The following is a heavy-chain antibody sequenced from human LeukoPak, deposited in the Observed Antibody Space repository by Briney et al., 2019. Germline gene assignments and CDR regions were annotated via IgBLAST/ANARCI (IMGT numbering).Heavy chain of an antibody. J-gene: IGHJ5*02. D-gene: IGHD4-17*01. CDR3: ARDRAVTQDWVEFDP. Sequence: GRTLRLSCAGSGFSVSNYYMSWVRQAPGKGLEWVSLIRDSGETFYADSVKGRFTISRDNSKNTMYLQMNRLRVEDTAVYFCARDRAVTQDWVEFDPWGQGTLVTVSS. CDR2: IRDSGET. CDR1: GFSVSNYY. V-gene: IGHV3-66*03.